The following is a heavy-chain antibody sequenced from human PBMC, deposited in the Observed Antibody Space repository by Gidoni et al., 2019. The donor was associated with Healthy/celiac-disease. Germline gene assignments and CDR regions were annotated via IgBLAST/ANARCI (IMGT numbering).Heavy chain of an antibody. D-gene: IGHD6-13*01. V-gene: IGHV3-23*01. CDR3: AKVLPTAAPQYSSSWYRVYYFDY. Sequence: EVQLLESGGGLVQPGGSLRLSCAASGFTFSSYAMSWVRQAPGKGLEWVSAISGSGGSTYYADSVKGRFTISRDNSKNTLYLQMNSLRAEDTAVYYCAKVLPTAAPQYSSSWYRVYYFDYWGQGTLVTVSS. J-gene: IGHJ4*02. CDR1: GFTFSSYA. CDR2: ISGSGGST.